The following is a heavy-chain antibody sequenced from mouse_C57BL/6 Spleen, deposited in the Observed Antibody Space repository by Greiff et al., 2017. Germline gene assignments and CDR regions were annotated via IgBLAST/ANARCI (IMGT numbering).Heavy chain of an antibody. CDR3: ARLYSNYVDY. D-gene: IGHD2-5*01. V-gene: IGHV5-6*01. CDR1: GFTFSSYG. CDR2: ISSGGSYT. J-gene: IGHJ2*01. Sequence: EVKLMESGGDLVKPGGSLKLSCAASGFTFSSYGMSWVRQTPDKRLEWVATISSGGSYTYYPDSVKGRFTISRDNAKNTLYLQMSSLKSEDTAMYYCARLYSNYVDYWGQGTTLTVSS.